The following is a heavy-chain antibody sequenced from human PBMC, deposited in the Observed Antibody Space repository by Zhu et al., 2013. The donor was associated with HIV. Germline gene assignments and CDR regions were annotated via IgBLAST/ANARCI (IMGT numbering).Heavy chain of an antibody. J-gene: IGHJ5*02. Sequence: QVQLVQSGAEVKMPGASVKVSCQAAGYLFTAYYIHWVRQAPGQGPEWMGWINPDSGDTDYAQKFQGRVTMTRDTSIVTAYMDLSGLTSDDTAVHYCARAEKVGDWWSWFDPWGQGTLVTVSS. CDR2: INPDSGDT. CDR1: GYLFTAYY. V-gene: IGHV1-2*02. D-gene: IGHD2-8*02. CDR3: ARAEKVGDWWSWFDP.